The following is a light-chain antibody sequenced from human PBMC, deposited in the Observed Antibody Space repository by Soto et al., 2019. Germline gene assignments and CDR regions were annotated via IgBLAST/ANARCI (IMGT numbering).Light chain of an antibody. CDR3: QQYGTSPRT. Sequence: EIVLTQSPVTLSLSPGERATLSYRASQSINSNSLDWYQLKPGQAPRLLIYGASIRATDIPDRFSGSVSGTDFTLTISRLDPEDFAVYFCQQYGTSPRTFGQGTKVDIK. J-gene: IGKJ1*01. CDR1: QSINSNS. V-gene: IGKV3-20*01. CDR2: GAS.